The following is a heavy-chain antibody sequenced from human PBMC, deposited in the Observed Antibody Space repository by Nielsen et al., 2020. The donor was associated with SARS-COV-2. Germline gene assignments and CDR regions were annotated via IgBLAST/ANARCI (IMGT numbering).Heavy chain of an antibody. CDR3: AKDLGPGYVAAAMLGYYYYYGMDV. V-gene: IGHV3-30*18. CDR1: GFTFSSFG. J-gene: IGHJ6*02. Sequence: GESLKISCAASGFTFSSFGMYWVRQAPGKGLEWVAVISFDGSNTYYADSVKGRFTISGDNSKNTLYLQMNSLRAEDTAVYYCAKDLGPGYVAAAMLGYYYYYGMDVWGQGTTVTVSS. D-gene: IGHD2-2*01. CDR2: ISFDGSNT.